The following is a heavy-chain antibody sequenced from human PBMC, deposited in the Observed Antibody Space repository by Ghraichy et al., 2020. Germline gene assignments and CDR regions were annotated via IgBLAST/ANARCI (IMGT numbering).Heavy chain of an antibody. CDR3: AKDNPRNYYYGMDV. V-gene: IGHV3-23*01. CDR2: ISGIGGST. D-gene: IGHD1-14*01. Sequence: LSLTCAASGFTFSSYAMSWVRQAPGKGLEWVSGISGIGGSTYYADSVKGRFTISRDNSKNTLYLQMNSLRAEDTAVYYCAKDNPRNYYYGMDVWGQGTTVTVSS. CDR1: GFTFSSYA. J-gene: IGHJ6*02.